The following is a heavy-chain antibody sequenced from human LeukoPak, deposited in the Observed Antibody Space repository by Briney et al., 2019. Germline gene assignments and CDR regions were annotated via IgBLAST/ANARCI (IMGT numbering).Heavy chain of an antibody. Sequence: PSETLSLTCTVSGGSISSYYWSWIRQPPGKGLEWIGYIYYSGSTNYNPSLKSRVTISVDTSKNQFSLKLSSVTAADTAVYYCARGLDYYGSGSYSAFDYWGQGTLVTVSS. CDR2: IYYSGST. D-gene: IGHD3-10*01. J-gene: IGHJ4*02. CDR3: ARGLDYYGSGSYSAFDY. CDR1: GGSISSYY. V-gene: IGHV4-59*12.